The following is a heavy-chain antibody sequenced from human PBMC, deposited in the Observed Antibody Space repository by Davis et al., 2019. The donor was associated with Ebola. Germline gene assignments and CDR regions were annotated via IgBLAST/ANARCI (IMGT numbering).Heavy chain of an antibody. V-gene: IGHV3-53*01. CDR3: AREVGYYGMDV. CDR2: IYSGGST. CDR1: GFTVSSNY. D-gene: IGHD1-26*01. Sequence: GGSLRLSCAASGFTVSSNYMSWVRQAPGKGLEWVSVIYSGGSTYYADSVKGRFTISRDNSKNPLYLQMNSLRAEDTAVYYCAREVGYYGMDVWGQGTTVTVSS. J-gene: IGHJ6*02.